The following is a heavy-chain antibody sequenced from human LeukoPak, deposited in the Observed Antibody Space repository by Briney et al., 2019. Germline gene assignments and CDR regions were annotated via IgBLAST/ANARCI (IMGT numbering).Heavy chain of an antibody. V-gene: IGHV4-34*01. Sequence: SETLSLTCAVYGGSFSGYYWSWIRQPPGKGLEWIGEINHSGSTNYNPSLKSRVTISVDTSKNQFSLKLCSVTAADTAVYYCARGAMVRGVRGDYWGQGTLVTVSS. CDR1: GGSFSGYY. J-gene: IGHJ4*02. CDR2: INHSGST. CDR3: ARGAMVRGVRGDY. D-gene: IGHD3-10*01.